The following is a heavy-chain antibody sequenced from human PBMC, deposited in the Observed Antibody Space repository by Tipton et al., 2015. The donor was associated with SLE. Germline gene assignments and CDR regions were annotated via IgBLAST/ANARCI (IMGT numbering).Heavy chain of an antibody. J-gene: IGHJ4*02. CDR3: ASLRWPFDY. CDR2: INHSGST. Sequence: TLSLTCAVYGGSFSGYYWSWIRQPPGKGLEWIGEINHSGSTNYNPSLKSRVTISADTSKNQFSLKLSSVTAADTAVYYCASLRWPFDYWGQGTLVTVSS. D-gene: IGHD6-13*01. V-gene: IGHV4-34*01. CDR1: GGSFSGYY.